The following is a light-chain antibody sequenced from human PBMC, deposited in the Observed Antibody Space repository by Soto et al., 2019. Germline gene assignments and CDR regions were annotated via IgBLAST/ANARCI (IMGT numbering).Light chain of an antibody. J-gene: IGLJ1*01. CDR3: QSYDSGLSTYV. V-gene: IGLV1-40*01. Sequence: QSVLTQPPSVSGAPGQRVTISCTGGSANIGTGYDVHWYQQVPGTAPKLLIYGNNNRPSGIPDRFSGPKSDTSASLAIAGLQAEDEADYYCQSYDSGLSTYVFGTGTKVTVL. CDR1: SANIGTGYD. CDR2: GNN.